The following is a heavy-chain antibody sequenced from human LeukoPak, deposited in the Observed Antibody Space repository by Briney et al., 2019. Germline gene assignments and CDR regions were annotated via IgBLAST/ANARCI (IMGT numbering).Heavy chain of an antibody. CDR1: GFTFSNAW. CDR3: IKERDYDILTGYYNTLDY. Sequence: GGSLRLSCGASGFTFSNAWMSWVRQAPGKGLEWVGRIKSKTDGGTTDYAAPVKGRFTISRDDSKNTLYLQMNSLKTEDTAAYYCIKERDYDILTGYYNTLDYWGQGTLVTVSS. V-gene: IGHV3-15*01. J-gene: IGHJ4*02. D-gene: IGHD3-9*01. CDR2: IKSKTDGGTT.